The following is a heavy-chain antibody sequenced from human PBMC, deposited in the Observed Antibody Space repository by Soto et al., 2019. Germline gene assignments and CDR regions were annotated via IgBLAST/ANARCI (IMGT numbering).Heavy chain of an antibody. CDR3: AKSGQWLVSGNWFDP. V-gene: IGHV3-23*01. Sequence: GGSLRLSCAASGFTFSSYAMSWVRQAPGKGLEWVSAISGSGGSTYYADSVKGRFTISRDNSKNTLYLQMNSLRAEDTVVYYCAKSGQWLVSGNWFDPWGQGTLVTVSS. J-gene: IGHJ5*02. CDR1: GFTFSSYA. D-gene: IGHD6-19*01. CDR2: ISGSGGST.